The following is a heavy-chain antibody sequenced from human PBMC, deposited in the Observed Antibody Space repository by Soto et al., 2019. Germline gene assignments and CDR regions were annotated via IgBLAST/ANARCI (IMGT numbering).Heavy chain of an antibody. CDR3: ARVGSSIAFRPFDY. CDR2: IYYSGST. Sequence: QVQLQESGPGLVKPSQTLSLTCTVSGGSISSGDYYWSWIRQPPGKGLEWIGYIYYSGSTYYNPSLKSRVTIXVXTXXNQFSLKLSSVTAADTAVYYCARVGSSIAFRPFDYWGQGTLVTVSS. CDR1: GGSISSGDYY. J-gene: IGHJ4*02. D-gene: IGHD6-6*01. V-gene: IGHV4-30-4*01.